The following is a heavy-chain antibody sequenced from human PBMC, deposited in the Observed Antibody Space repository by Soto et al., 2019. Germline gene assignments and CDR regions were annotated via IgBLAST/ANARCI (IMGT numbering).Heavy chain of an antibody. J-gene: IGHJ4*02. Sequence: QVQLVESGGGVVQPGRSLRLSCAASGFTFSSYGMHWVRQAPGKGLEWVAVISYDGSNKYYADSVKGRFTISRDNSKNTLYLQMNSLRAEDTAVYYCEKVSGLPPTDYWGQGTLVTVSS. D-gene: IGHD5-12*01. V-gene: IGHV3-30*18. CDR3: EKVSGLPPTDY. CDR2: ISYDGSNK. CDR1: GFTFSSYG.